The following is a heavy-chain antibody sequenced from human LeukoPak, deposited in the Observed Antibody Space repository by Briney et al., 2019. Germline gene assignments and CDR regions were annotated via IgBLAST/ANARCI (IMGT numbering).Heavy chain of an antibody. Sequence: GGSLRLSCAASGFSFSSYAMSWVRQAPGKGLEWVSAISKSGDSTFYADSVKGRFTISRDNSQNTLYVQMNSLRAEDTAVYYCAKDEAVAATFDYWGQGTLVTVSS. D-gene: IGHD6-19*01. CDR3: AKDEAVAATFDY. V-gene: IGHV3-23*01. CDR1: GFSFSSYA. J-gene: IGHJ4*02. CDR2: ISKSGDST.